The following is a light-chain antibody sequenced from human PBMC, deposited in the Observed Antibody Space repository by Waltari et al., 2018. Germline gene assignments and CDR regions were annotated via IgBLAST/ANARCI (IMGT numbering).Light chain of an antibody. Sequence: DIVLTQSPGALSLSPGERATLSCRASQSVGRSLAWYQQKPGQAPRLLIYDTSSRDTGTPGRFSGSGSGTDFSLAISSLEPEDFAVYFCQHYVNLPVTFGQGTKVEI. CDR3: QHYVNLPVT. V-gene: IGKV3-20*01. CDR2: DTS. J-gene: IGKJ1*01. CDR1: QSVGRS.